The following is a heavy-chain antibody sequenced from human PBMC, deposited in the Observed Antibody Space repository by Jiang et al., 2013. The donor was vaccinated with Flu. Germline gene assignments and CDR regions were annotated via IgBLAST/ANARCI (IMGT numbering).Heavy chain of an antibody. V-gene: IGHV4-59*01. Sequence: LLKPSETLSLTCLVSGVSIDSFYWNWVRQPPGMQLEWIGYIYYLGNTNYNPSLKSRVTISTDRSRKQFSLRLTSVTAADTAVYYCARGPYGAFDFWGQGVQVSVSS. CDR1: GVSIDSFY. CDR2: IYYLGNT. D-gene: IGHD4-17*01. CDR3: ARGPYGAFDF. J-gene: IGHJ4*02.